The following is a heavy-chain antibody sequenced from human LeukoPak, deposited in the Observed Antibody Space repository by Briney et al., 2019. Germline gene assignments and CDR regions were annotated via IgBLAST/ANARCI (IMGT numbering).Heavy chain of an antibody. CDR1: GFTFSSYA. CDR3: ARDVIAVAKEFSVNYYYYYGMDV. D-gene: IGHD6-19*01. J-gene: IGHJ6*02. CDR2: ISYDGSNK. Sequence: PGGSLRLSCAASGFTFSSYAMHWVRQAPGKGLEWVAVISYDGSNKYYADSVKGRFTVSRDNSKNTLYLQMNSLSAEDTAVYYCARDVIAVAKEFSVNYYYYYGMDVWGQGSTVTVSS. V-gene: IGHV3-30*04.